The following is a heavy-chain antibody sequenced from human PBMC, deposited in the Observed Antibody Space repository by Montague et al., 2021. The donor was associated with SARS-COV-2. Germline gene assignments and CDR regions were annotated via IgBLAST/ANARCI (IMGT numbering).Heavy chain of an antibody. CDR3: ACGEITTRGLIYYYGMDV. D-gene: IGHD4-11*01. V-gene: IGHV4-34*01. Sequence: SETLSLTCAVCGESFSGYYWTWIRQSPRKGLEWIGEINHSGSTNYNPSLKSRVTISVDTSKNQFSLKLSSVTAADTAVYYCACGEITTRGLIYYYGMDVWGQGTTVTVSS. CDR1: GESFSGYY. CDR2: INHSGST. J-gene: IGHJ6*02.